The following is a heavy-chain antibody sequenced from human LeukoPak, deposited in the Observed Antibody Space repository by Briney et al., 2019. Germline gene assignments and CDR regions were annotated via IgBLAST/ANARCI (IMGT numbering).Heavy chain of an antibody. D-gene: IGHD6-19*01. V-gene: IGHV4-59*12. J-gene: IGHJ5*02. CDR2: IYYSGST. CDR3: ARAFGYSSGWLDNWFDP. Sequence: SETLSLTCTVSGGSISSYYWSWIRQPPGKGLEWIGYIYYSGSTYYNPSLKSRVTISVDTSKNQFSLKLSSVTAADTAVYYCARAFGYSSGWLDNWFDPWGQGTLVTVSS. CDR1: GGSISSYY.